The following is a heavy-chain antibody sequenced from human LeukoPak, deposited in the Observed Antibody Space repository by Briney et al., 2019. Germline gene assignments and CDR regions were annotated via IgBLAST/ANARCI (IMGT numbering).Heavy chain of an antibody. V-gene: IGHV4-4*07. D-gene: IGHD3-22*01. CDR1: GASISSYY. Sequence: PSETLSLTCSVSGASISSYYWSWIWQAAGKGLEWIGRIYTSGSTNYNPPLKSRVTMSADTSKNQFSLNLSCVTAADTAVYYCARGSSGYYYGWGQGTLVSVSS. CDR3: ARGSSGYYYG. CDR2: IYTSGST. J-gene: IGHJ4*02.